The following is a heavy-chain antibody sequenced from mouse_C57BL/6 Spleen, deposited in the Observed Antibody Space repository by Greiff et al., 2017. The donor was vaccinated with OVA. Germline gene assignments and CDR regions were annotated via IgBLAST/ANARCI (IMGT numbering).Heavy chain of an antibody. J-gene: IGHJ2*01. D-gene: IGHD2-5*01. Sequence: QVQLQQSGAELVRPGTSVKVSCKASGYAFTNYLIEWVKQRPGQGLEWIGVINPGSGGTNYNEKFKGKATLTADKSSSTAYMQLSSLTSEDSAVYFCASYYSNYGFFFDYWGQGTTRTVSS. V-gene: IGHV1-54*01. CDR2: INPGSGGT. CDR3: ASYYSNYGFFFDY. CDR1: GYAFTNYL.